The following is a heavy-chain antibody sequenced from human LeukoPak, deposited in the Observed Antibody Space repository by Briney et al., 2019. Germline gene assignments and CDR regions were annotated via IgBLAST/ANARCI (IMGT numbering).Heavy chain of an antibody. J-gene: IGHJ4*02. CDR3: ARDHYDFWSGLRMIGY. V-gene: IGHV4-59*01. Sequence: PSETLSLTCTVSGGSISSYYWSWIRQPPGKGLEWIGYIYYTGSTNYNPSLKRRVTISVDTSKNQFSLKLSSVTAADTAVYYCARDHYDFWSGLRMIGYWGQGTLVTVSP. CDR1: GGSISSYY. CDR2: IYYTGST. D-gene: IGHD3-3*01.